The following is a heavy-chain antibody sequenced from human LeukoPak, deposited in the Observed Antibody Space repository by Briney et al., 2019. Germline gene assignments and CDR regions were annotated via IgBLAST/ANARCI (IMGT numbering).Heavy chain of an antibody. D-gene: IGHD2-2*01. J-gene: IGHJ6*04. CDR1: GFTFSSYA. Sequence: PGGSLRLSCVASGFTFSSYAVSWVRQAPGKGLEWVSAISGSGGSTYYADSVKGRFTISRDNSKNTLYLQMNSLRAEDTAVYYCAKTGGYCSSASCPDKYGMDVWGKGTTVTVSS. V-gene: IGHV3-23*01. CDR2: ISGSGGST. CDR3: AKTGGYCSSASCPDKYGMDV.